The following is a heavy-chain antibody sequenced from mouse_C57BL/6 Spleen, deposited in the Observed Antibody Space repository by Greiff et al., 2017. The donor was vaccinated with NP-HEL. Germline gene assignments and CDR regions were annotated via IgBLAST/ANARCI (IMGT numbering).Heavy chain of an antibody. J-gene: IGHJ2*01. CDR3: ARWADDYDKNYFDY. D-gene: IGHD2-4*01. V-gene: IGHV1-64*01. Sequence: QVQLQQPGAELVKPGASVKLSCKASGYTFTSYWMHWVKQRPGQGLEWIGMIHPNSGSTNYNEKFKSKATLTVDKSSSTAYMQLSSLTSEDSAVYYCARWADDYDKNYFDYWGQGTTLTVSS. CDR1: GYTFTSYW. CDR2: IHPNSGST.